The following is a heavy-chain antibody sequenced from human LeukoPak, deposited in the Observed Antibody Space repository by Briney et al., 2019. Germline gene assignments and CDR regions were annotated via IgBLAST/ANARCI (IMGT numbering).Heavy chain of an antibody. J-gene: IGHJ4*02. CDR3: ARDADIVATITFDY. CDR1: GFTFSSYS. D-gene: IGHD5-12*01. CDR2: ISSSSSTI. Sequence: PGGSLRLSCAASGFTFSSYSMNWVRQAPRKGPEWVSYISSSSSTIYYADSVKGRFTISRDNAKNSLYLQMNSLRAEDTAVYYCARDADIVATITFDYWGQGTLVTVSS. V-gene: IGHV3-48*01.